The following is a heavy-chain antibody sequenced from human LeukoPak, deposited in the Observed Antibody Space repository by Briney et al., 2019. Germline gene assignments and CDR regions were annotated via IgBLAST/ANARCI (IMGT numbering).Heavy chain of an antibody. V-gene: IGHV1-2*02. CDR3: ARDPSSVTLYFFDY. J-gene: IGHJ4*02. CDR2: IDANNGDT. CDR1: GYPFRRNY. D-gene: IGHD4-11*01. Sequence: ASVKISCKASGYPFRRNYIHWLRQAPGQGLEWMGWIDANNGDTKSAQKFQGRVTMSRDTSISTAYMDLSSLSPDDAAVYYCARDPSSVTLYFFDYWGQGTLVTVSS.